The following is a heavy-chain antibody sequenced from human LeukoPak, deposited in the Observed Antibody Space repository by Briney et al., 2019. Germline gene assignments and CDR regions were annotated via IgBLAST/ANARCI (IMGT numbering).Heavy chain of an antibody. V-gene: IGHV3-21*01. CDR1: GFTFSSYS. CDR2: ISSSSSYI. J-gene: IGHJ5*02. Sequence: GGSLRLSCAASGFTFSSYSMNWVRQAPGKGLEWVSSISSSSSYIYYADSVKGRFTISRDNAKNSLYLQMNSLRAEDTAVYYCARDNSVGDIAWWFDPWGQGTLVTVSS. CDR3: ARDNSVGDIAWWFDP. D-gene: IGHD3-16*02.